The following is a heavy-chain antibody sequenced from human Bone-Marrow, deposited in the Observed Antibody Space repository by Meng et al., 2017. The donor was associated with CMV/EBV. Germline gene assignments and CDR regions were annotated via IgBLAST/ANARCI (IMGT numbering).Heavy chain of an antibody. CDR2: INWNGGST. D-gene: IGHD6-13*01. CDR3: AKDSPYHASSWHSVDY. J-gene: IGHJ4*02. V-gene: IGHV3-20*04. Sequence: GESLKISCAASGFTFDDYGMSWVRQAPGKGLEWVSGINWNGGSTGYADSVKGRFTISRDNAKNSLYLQMNSLRPEDTALYYCAKDSPYHASSWHSVDYWGQGTLVTVSS. CDR1: GFTFDDYG.